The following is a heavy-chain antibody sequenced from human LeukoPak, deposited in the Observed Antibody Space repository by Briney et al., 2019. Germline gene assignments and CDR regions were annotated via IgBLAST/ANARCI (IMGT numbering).Heavy chain of an antibody. CDR2: IYYSGST. Sequence: SETLSLTCTVSGGSISSSSYYWGWIRQPAGKGLEWIGSIYYSGSTYYNPSLKSRVTISVDTSKNQFSLKLSSVTAADTAVYYCARRQAVAGNFDYWGQGTLVTVSS. CDR3: ARRQAVAGNFDY. D-gene: IGHD6-19*01. J-gene: IGHJ4*02. V-gene: IGHV4-39*01. CDR1: GGSISSSSYY.